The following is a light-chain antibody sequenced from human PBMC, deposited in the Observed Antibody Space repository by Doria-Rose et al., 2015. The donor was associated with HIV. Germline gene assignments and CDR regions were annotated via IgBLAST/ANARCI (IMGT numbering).Light chain of an antibody. CDR3: HQYGTSWT. Sequence: TQSPGTLSLSPGERATLSCRASQSFSSTYLAWYQRKPGQAPSLLIHVGSTRATGIPDRFSASGSGTDFTLTINRLEPEDFALYYCHQYGTSWTFGQGTKVEI. CDR2: VGS. V-gene: IGKV3-20*01. J-gene: IGKJ1*01. CDR1: QSFSSTY.